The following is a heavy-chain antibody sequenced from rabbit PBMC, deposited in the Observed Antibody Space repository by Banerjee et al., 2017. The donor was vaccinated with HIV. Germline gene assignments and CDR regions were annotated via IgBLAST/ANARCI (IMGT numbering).Heavy chain of an antibody. CDR1: GFSLNIYE. J-gene: IGHJ4*01. Sequence: QSLEESGGDLVKPGASLTLTCTVSGFSLNIYEMCWVRQAPGKGLEWIGCIYAGSSGSTWYASRAKGRFTISKTSSTTVTLQMTSLTAADTATYFCARDRDTGTVYYFDLWGPGTLVTVS. V-gene: IGHV1S40*01. CDR3: ARDRDTGTVYYFDL. CDR2: IYAGSSGST. D-gene: IGHD7-1*01.